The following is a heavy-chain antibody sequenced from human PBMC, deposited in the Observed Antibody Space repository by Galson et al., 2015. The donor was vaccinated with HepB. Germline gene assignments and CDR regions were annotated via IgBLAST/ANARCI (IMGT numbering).Heavy chain of an antibody. J-gene: IGHJ4*02. V-gene: IGHV1-2*02. CDR2: INPNNGGT. CDR1: GYTFTSYY. Sequence: SVKVSCKASGYTFTSYYIHWMRQAPGQGLEWLGWINPNNGGTSYAPKFQGRVTMTRDNSISTTFMELTHLRSDDTAIYYCARGLSPPPDFDYWSQGTLVIVSS. CDR3: ARGLSPPPDFDY.